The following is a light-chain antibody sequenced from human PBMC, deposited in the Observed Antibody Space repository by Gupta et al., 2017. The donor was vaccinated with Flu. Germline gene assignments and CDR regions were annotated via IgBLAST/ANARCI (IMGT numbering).Light chain of an antibody. CDR3: QQRSKWLS. J-gene: IGKJ4*01. CDR2: DAS. CDR1: QSVSSY. Sequence: SPATLSLSPGETATLSCRASQSVSSYLAWYQQKPGQAPRLLIYDASNRATGIPARFSGSGSGTDFTLTISSLEPEDFAVYYCQQRSKWLSFGGGTKVEIK. V-gene: IGKV3-11*01.